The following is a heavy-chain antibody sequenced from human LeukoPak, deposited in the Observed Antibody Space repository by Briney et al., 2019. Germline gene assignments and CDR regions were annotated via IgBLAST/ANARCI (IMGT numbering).Heavy chain of an antibody. V-gene: IGHV4-34*01. CDR1: GGSFSGYY. CDR3: ARGNPFFMIRIRGYFDL. J-gene: IGHJ2*01. CDR2: INHSGST. Sequence: SETLSLTCAVYGGSFSGYYWSCIRQPPGKGLEWIGEINHSGSTNYNPSLKSRVTISVDTSKNQFSLKLSSVTAADTAVYYCARGNPFFMIRIRGYFDLWGRGTLVTVSS. D-gene: IGHD3-22*01.